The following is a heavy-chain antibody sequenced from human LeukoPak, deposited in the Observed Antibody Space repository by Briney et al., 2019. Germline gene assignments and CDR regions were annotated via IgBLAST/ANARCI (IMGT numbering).Heavy chain of an antibody. CDR3: ARHYYYDR. CDR2: INHSGST. CDR1: GFTFSNYA. V-gene: IGHV4-34*01. J-gene: IGHJ4*02. Sequence: GSLRLSCAASGFTFSNYAMSWIRQPPGKGLERIGEINHSGSTNYNPSLKSRVTISIDTSKNQFSLKLSSVTAADTAVYYCARHYYYDRWAQGTLVTVSS.